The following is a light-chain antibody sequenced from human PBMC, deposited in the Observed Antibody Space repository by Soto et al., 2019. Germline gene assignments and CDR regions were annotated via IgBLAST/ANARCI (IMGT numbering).Light chain of an antibody. V-gene: IGLV2-14*01. Sequence: QSALTQPASVSGSPGQSIAISCTGTSSDVGGYNYVSWYQQHPGKAPKLMIYEVSSRPSGVSNRFSGSKSGNTASLTISGLQAEDEADYYCSSCTSSATFVVFGGGTKLTVL. CDR2: EVS. J-gene: IGLJ2*01. CDR3: SSCTSSATFVV. CDR1: SSDVGGYNY.